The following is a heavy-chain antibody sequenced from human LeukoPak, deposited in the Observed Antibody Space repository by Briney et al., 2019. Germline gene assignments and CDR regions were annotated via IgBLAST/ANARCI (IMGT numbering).Heavy chain of an antibody. D-gene: IGHD6-19*01. CDR3: AREEGGWYGVDY. CDR2: IIPIFGTA. J-gene: IGHJ4*02. CDR1: GGTFSSYA. Sequence: GASVKVSRKASGGTFSSYAISWVRQAPGQGLEWMGGIIPIFGTANYAQEFQGRVTITADKSTSTAYMELSSLRSEDAAVYYCAREEGGWYGVDYWGQGTLVTVSS. V-gene: IGHV1-69*06.